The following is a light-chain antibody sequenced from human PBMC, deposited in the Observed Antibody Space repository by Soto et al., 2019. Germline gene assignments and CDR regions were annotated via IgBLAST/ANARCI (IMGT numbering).Light chain of an antibody. CDR2: GAS. CDR1: QSISSTY. J-gene: IGKJ1*01. V-gene: IGKV3-20*01. CDR3: QQYGYSRT. Sequence: ILLMQSPGTLSLSPGERATFSCRASQSISSTYLAWYQQKPGHAPSPLINGASSRATGIPDRLSGSGSGTDFTLTINRLEPEDFAVYYCQQYGYSRTFGQGTKVDIK.